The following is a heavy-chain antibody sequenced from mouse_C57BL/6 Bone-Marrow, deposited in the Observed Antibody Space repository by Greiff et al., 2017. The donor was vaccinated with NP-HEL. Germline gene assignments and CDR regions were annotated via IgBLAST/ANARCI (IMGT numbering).Heavy chain of an antibody. Sequence: QVQLQQPCPELVRPGSSVKLSCKASVYTFTRSWLAWVTHRPGHGLDWIGNIYPSDSETHYNQKFKDKATLTVDKSSSTAYMQRSSLTSEDSAVYYCASPAYYSNYEFAYWGQGTLVTVSA. CDR3: ASPAYYSNYEFAY. J-gene: IGHJ3*01. CDR2: IYPSDSET. V-gene: IGHV1-61*01. D-gene: IGHD2-5*01. CDR1: VYTFTRSW.